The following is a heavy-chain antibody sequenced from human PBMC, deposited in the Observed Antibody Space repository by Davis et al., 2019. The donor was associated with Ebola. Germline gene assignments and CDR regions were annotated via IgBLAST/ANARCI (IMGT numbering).Heavy chain of an antibody. CDR2: IYWDDDK. CDR3: AHDQYSRSAEKQWLPRKGFDY. D-gene: IGHD6-19*01. CDR1: GFSLSTSGVG. Sequence: SGPTLVKPTQTLTLTCTFSGFSLSTSGVGVGWIRQLPGKALEWLALIYWDDDKRYSPSLKSRLTITKDTSKNQVVLTMTNMDPVDTATYYCAHDQYSRSAEKQWLPRKGFDYWGQGTLVTVSS. V-gene: IGHV2-5*02. J-gene: IGHJ4*02.